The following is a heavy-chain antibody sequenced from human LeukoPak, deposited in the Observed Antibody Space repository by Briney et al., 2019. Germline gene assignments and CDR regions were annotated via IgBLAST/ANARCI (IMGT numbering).Heavy chain of an antibody. J-gene: IGHJ4*02. V-gene: IGHV3-43*02. CDR1: GFTFDDFT. CDR3: AKGHFGAGHY. D-gene: IGHD3-3*01. CDR2: ITGDGGTT. Sequence: PGGSLRLSCAASGFTFDDFTMHWFRQPPGRGLQWVSLITGDGGTTSYADSVKGRFTISRDNSKNSLYLHMNSRRNEDTALYYCAKGHFGAGHYWGQGTLVTVSS.